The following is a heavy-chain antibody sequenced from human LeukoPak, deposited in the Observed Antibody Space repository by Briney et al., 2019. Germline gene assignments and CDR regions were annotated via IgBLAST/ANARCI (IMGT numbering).Heavy chain of an antibody. CDR2: IKEDGSEK. CDR1: GFTFSIYW. V-gene: IGHV3-7*03. D-gene: IGHD6-19*01. CDR3: ARSLYSSGWYWGAFDI. Sequence: GGSLRLSCAASGFTFSIYWMTWVRQAPGKGLEWVANIKEDGSEKYYVDSVKGRFTISRDNAKNSLYLQMNSLRAEDTALYYCARSLYSSGWYWGAFDIWGQGTMVTVSS. J-gene: IGHJ3*02.